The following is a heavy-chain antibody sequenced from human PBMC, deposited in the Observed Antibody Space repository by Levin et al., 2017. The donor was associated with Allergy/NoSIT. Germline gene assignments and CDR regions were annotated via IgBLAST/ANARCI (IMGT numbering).Heavy chain of an antibody. CDR2: TSGSSGST. Sequence: QTGGSLRLSCAASGITFSSYAMSWVRQAPGQGLEWVSVTSGSSGSTFYADSVKGRFTISRDNSKNTLYLQMNSLRVEDTAVYYCAKLKTYSPGFRPFDSWGQGTMVTVSS. J-gene: IGHJ3*02. V-gene: IGHV3-23*01. D-gene: IGHD2-21*01. CDR3: AKLKTYSPGFRPFDS. CDR1: GITFSSYA.